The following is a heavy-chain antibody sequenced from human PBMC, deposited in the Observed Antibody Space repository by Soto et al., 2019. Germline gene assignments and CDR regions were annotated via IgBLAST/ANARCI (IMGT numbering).Heavy chain of an antibody. CDR3: ATLQGSGTYYDDDY. CDR2: IFPVFGTA. V-gene: IGHV1-69*13. D-gene: IGHD3-10*01. Sequence: SVTVSGKASGGTSNNNANSWVRQAPGQGLEWMGGIFPVFGTANYAQKFRGRVRITADDSTRTLNMELSSLRSDDTAVYYCATLQGSGTYYDDDYWGQGTLVTVS. CDR1: GGTSNNNA. J-gene: IGHJ4*02.